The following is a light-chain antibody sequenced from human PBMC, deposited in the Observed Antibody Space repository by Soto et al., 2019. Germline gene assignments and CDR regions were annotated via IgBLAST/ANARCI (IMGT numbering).Light chain of an antibody. V-gene: IGKV3-15*01. CDR2: AAS. J-gene: IGKJ1*01. CDR3: QQYNDWPLT. Sequence: EIVMTQSPATLSVSPGERATLSCRASQSVSTNLAWYQQKPGQAPRLLISAASTRAPGIPASFSGSGSGTEFTLTISSLQSEDFAVYYCQQYNDWPLTFGQGTKVEIK. CDR1: QSVSTN.